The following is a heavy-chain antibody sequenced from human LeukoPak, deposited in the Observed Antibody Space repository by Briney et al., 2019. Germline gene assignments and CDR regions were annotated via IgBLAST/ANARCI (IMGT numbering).Heavy chain of an antibody. J-gene: IGHJ5*02. CDR2: ISGSGGST. V-gene: IGHV3-23*02. D-gene: IGHD6-19*01. Sequence: GGSLRLSCAASGFTFSSYAMSWVRQAPGKGLEWVSAISGSGGSTYYGDSVKGRFTISRDDSKNTVYLQMNSLRAEDTAVYYCVRQSFTYNSGWYWVDHWGQGILVTVSS. CDR3: VRQSFTYNSGWYWVDH. CDR1: GFTFSSYA.